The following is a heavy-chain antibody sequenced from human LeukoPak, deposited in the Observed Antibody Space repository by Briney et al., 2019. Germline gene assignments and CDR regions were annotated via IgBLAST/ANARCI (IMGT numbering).Heavy chain of an antibody. CDR3: ASAGAWSGSFDY. Sequence: ASVKVSCKASGYTFTSYDIYWVRQATGQGLEWMGWMNPNSGNTGYAQKFQGRVTMTRNTSISTAYMELSSLRSEDTAVYYCASAGAWSGSFDYWGQGTLVTVSS. CDR1: GYTFTSYD. V-gene: IGHV1-8*01. CDR2: MNPNSGNT. J-gene: IGHJ4*02. D-gene: IGHD3-3*01.